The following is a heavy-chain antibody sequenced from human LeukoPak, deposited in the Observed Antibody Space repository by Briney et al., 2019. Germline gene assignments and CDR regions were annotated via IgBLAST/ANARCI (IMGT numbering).Heavy chain of an antibody. V-gene: IGHV6-1*01. CDR3: ARRLTQYDCFDP. J-gene: IGHJ5*02. D-gene: IGHD2-2*01. CDR1: GDSVSSNSVT. CDR2: TNYRSTWYN. Sequence: SQTLSLTCAISGDSVSSNSVTWNWIRQSPSRGLEWLGRTNYRSTWYNDYAVSVRGRITVNPDTSKNQFSLHLNSVTPEETAVYYCARRLTQYDCFDPWGQGILVTVSS.